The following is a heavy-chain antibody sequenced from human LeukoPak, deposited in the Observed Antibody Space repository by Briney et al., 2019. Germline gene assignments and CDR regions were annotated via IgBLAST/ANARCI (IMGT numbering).Heavy chain of an antibody. J-gene: IGHJ4*02. CDR1: RFAFSTYA. CDR3: ANYRKPQGLDY. D-gene: IGHD1-14*01. Sequence: PGGSLRLSCAVSRFAFSTYAMTWVRQAPGQGLEYVSTISSNGADTYYADSVKGRFTISRDNSKNTLYLQMTSLRVEDTAVYYCANYRKPQGLDYWGQGTLLTVSS. V-gene: IGHV3-23*01. CDR2: ISSNGADT.